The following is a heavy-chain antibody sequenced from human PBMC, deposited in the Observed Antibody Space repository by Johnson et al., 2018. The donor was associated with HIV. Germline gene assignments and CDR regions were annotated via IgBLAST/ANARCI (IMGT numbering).Heavy chain of an antibody. Sequence: QLVESGGGVVPPGRSLRLSCAASGFTFSSYAMHWVRQAPGKGLEWVAVIWYDGSNKYYADSVKGRFTISRDNSKNTLYLQMNSLRAEDTALYYCARGGLGFQNIHDPFDIWGQGTMVTVSS. CDR1: GFTFSSYA. CDR3: ARGGLGFQNIHDPFDI. J-gene: IGHJ3*02. D-gene: IGHD1/OR15-1a*01. CDR2: IWYDGSNK. V-gene: IGHV3-33*08.